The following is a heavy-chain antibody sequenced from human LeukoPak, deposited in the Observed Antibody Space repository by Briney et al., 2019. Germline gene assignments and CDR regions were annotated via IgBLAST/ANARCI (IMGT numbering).Heavy chain of an antibody. D-gene: IGHD3-22*01. CDR3: AGQYYYDSSGYSGDY. CDR1: GYTFTGYY. CDR2: INPNSGGT. J-gene: IGHJ4*02. V-gene: IGHV1-2*02. Sequence: GASVKASCKASGYTFTGYYMHWVRQAPGQGLEWMGWINPNSGGTNYAQKFQGRVTMTRDTSISTAYMELSRLRSDDTAVYYCAGQYYYDSSGYSGDYWGQGTLVTVSS.